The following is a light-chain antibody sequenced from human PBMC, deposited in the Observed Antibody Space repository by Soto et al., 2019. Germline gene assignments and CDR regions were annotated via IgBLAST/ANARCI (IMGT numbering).Light chain of an antibody. CDR1: SSDVGNYNF. V-gene: IGLV2-8*01. Sequence: QSVLTQPPSASGSPGQSVTISCTGTSSDVGNYNFVSWYQQHPGKAPKLMIYEVSKRPSGVPDRFSGSKSGNTASLTVSGLQADYEADYYCGSYAGSSYVFGTGTKVTVL. CDR3: GSYAGSSYV. J-gene: IGLJ1*01. CDR2: EVS.